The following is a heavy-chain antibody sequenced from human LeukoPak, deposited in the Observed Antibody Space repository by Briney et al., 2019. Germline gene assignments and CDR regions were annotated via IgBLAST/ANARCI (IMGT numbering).Heavy chain of an antibody. CDR2: INHSGST. CDR3: ARGFMRELLDY. V-gene: IGHV4-34*01. J-gene: IGHJ4*02. D-gene: IGHD1-26*01. Sequence: TSETLSLTCAVYGGSFSGYYWSWIRQPPGEGLEWIGEINHSGSTNYNPSLKSRVTISVDTSKNQFSLKLSSVTAADTAVYYCARGFMRELLDYWGQGTLVTVSS. CDR1: GGSFSGYY.